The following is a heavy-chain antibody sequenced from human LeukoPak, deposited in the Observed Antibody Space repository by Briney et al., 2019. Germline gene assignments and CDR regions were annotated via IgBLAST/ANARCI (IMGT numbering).Heavy chain of an antibody. CDR3: ARGAHGGSYFDY. D-gene: IGHD2-15*01. J-gene: IGHJ4*02. Sequence: SETLSLTCAVYGGSFSGYYWSWIRQPPGKGLEWIGEINHSGSTNYNPSLKSRVTISVDTSKNQFSLKLSSVTAADTAVYYCARGAHGGSYFDYWGQGTLVTVSS. V-gene: IGHV4-34*01. CDR2: INHSGST. CDR1: GGSFSGYY.